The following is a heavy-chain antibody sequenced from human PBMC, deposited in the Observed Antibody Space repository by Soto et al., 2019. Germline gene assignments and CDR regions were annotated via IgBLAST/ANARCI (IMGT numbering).Heavy chain of an antibody. CDR1: GFTFSTYG. D-gene: IGHD3-16*01. J-gene: IGHJ4*02. CDR3: ARVGAVEY. V-gene: IGHV3-48*02. CDR2: ISSGASSI. Sequence: GGSLRLSCVVSGFTFSTYGMAWVRQAPGKGLEWVSYISSGASSIFYADSVKGRFTISRDDAKNSLYLQMNSLRDEDTAVYYCARVGAVEYWGQGTLVTVSS.